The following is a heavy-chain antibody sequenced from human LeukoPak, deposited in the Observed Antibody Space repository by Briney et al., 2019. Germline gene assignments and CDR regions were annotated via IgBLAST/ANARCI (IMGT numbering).Heavy chain of an antibody. CDR1: GYTSTSYG. D-gene: IGHD3-22*01. CDR3: ASTLSNYYDSSGYWACAY. J-gene: IGHJ4*02. V-gene: IGHV1-18*01. CDR2: ISAYNGNT. Sequence: ASVKVSCKASGYTSTSYGISWVRQAPGQGLEWMGWISAYNGNTNYAQKLQGRVTMTTDTSTSTAYMELRSLRSDDTAVYYCASTLSNYYDSSGYWACAYWGQGTLVTVSS.